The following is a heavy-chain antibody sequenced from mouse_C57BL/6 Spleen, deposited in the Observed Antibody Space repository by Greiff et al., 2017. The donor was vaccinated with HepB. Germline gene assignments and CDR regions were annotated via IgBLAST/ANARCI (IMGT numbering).Heavy chain of an antibody. CDR1: GYTFTSYG. CDR2: IYPRSGNT. V-gene: IGHV1-81*01. J-gene: IGHJ3*01. Sequence: QVQLQQSGAELARPGALVKLSCKASGYTFTSYGISWVKQRTGQGLEWIGEIYPRSGNTYYNEKFKGKATLTADKSSSTAYMELRSLTSEDSAVYFCARLGSWFAYWGQGTLVTVSA. CDR3: ARLGSWFAY.